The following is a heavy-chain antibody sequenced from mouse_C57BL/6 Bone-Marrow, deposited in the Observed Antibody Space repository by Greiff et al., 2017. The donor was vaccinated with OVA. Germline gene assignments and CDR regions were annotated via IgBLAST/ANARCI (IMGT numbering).Heavy chain of an antibody. Sequence: QVQLKQPGAELVMPGASVKLSCKASGYTFTSYWMHWVKQRPGQGLEWIGEIDPSDSYTNYNQKFKGKSTLTVDISSSTAYMQLSSLTSEDSAVYYCARGSPLYYFDYWGQGTTLTVSS. V-gene: IGHV1-69*01. J-gene: IGHJ2*01. D-gene: IGHD3-1*01. CDR3: ARGSPLYYFDY. CDR2: IDPSDSYT. CDR1: GYTFTSYW.